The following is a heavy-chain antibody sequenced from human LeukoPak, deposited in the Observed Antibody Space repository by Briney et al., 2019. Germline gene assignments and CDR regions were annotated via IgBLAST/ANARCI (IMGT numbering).Heavy chain of an antibody. J-gene: IGHJ5*02. CDR1: GGSISSYY. CDR3: ARHYWTTVTTARFDP. D-gene: IGHD4-17*01. CDR2: IYYSGST. Sequence: SETLSLTCTVSGGSISSYYWSWIRQPAGKGLEWIGNIYYSGSTNYSPSLKSRVIISVDTSKNQFSLKLSSVTAADTAVYYCARHYWTTVTTARFDPWGQGTLVTVSS. V-gene: IGHV4-59*08.